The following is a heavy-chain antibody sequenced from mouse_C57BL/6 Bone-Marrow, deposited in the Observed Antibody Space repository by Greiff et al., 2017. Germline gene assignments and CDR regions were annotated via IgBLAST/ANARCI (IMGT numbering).Heavy chain of an antibody. CDR2: IYPGSGNT. V-gene: IGHV1-76*01. CDR1: GYTFTDYY. CDR3: ARLGDDYEDY. D-gene: IGHD2-4*01. Sequence: VQLQQSGAELVRPGASVKLSCKASGYTFTDYYINWVKQRPGQGLEWIARIYPGSGNTYYNEKFKGKATLTAEKSSSTAYMQLSSLTSEDSAVYFCARLGDDYEDYGGQGTTLTVSS. J-gene: IGHJ2*01.